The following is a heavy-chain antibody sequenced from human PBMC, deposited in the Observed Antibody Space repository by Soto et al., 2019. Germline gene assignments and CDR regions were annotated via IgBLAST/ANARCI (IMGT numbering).Heavy chain of an antibody. D-gene: IGHD1-26*01. J-gene: IGHJ5*02. CDR3: ARPVGATNWFDP. CDR1: GFTFSSYA. V-gene: IGHV3-30-3*01. CDR2: ISYDGSNK. Sequence: QLQLVESGGGVVQPGRSLRLSCAASGFTFSSYAMHWVRQAPGKGLEWVAVISYDGSNKYYADSVKGRFTISRDNSKNTLYLQMNSLRAEDTAVYYCARPVGATNWFDPWGQGTLVTVSS.